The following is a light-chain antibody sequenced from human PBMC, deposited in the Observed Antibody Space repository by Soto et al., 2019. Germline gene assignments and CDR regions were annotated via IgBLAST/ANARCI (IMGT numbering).Light chain of an antibody. CDR2: DAS. J-gene: IGKJ1*01. V-gene: IGKV1-5*01. Sequence: DIQMTQSPSTLSASVGDRVTITCRASQSISSWLAWYQQKPGKAPKLLIYDASSLESGVPSRFRGSGSGTEFTLTISSLQPDDFATYYCQHSRTFGQGTKVEIK. CDR3: QHSRT. CDR1: QSISSW.